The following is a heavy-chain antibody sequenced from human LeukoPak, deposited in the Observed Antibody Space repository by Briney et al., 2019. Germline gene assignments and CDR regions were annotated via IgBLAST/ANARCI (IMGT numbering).Heavy chain of an antibody. CDR2: MWYDGSNK. V-gene: IGHV3-33*01. CDR1: GFSFSNSG. CDR3: ATDGGSGTMYYFDY. D-gene: IGHD3-10*01. Sequence: GGSLRLSCAASGFSFSNSGMHWVRQAPGKGLEWVAVMWYDGSNKYYADSVKGRFTISRDNSKNTLYLQMNSLRAEDTAVYYCATDGGSGTMYYFDYWGQGTLVTVSS. J-gene: IGHJ4*02.